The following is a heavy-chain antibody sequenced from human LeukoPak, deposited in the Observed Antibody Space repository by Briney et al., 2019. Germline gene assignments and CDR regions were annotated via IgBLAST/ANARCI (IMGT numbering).Heavy chain of an antibody. J-gene: IGHJ6*03. V-gene: IGHV3-30*02. D-gene: IGHD6-13*01. Sequence: PGGSLRLSCVAAGFTFSSYDMHWVSQAPGKGLEWVAFIRNDASNEYYAVSVKGRFTISRDNSKNTLFLQMNSLRDEDTAVYYCASRHSSSWYYYYYYMDVWGKGTTVTVSS. CDR3: ASRHSSSWYYYYYYMDV. CDR1: GFTFSSYD. CDR2: IRNDASNE.